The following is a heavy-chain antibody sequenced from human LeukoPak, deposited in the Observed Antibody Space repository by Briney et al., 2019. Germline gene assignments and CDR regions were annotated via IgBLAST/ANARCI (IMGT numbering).Heavy chain of an antibody. J-gene: IGHJ4*02. CDR3: ATTNDGGGYQWGDFFDY. Sequence: SVKVSCKASGGSSNSHAISWVRQAPGQGLEWMGRIIPNLGTTNRAQNFQDRVTLTADKSTNTAYMELTSLTSDDTAVYYCATTNDGGGYQWGDFFDYWGQGTLVTVSS. CDR2: IIPNLGTT. CDR1: GGSSNSHA. V-gene: IGHV1-69*04. D-gene: IGHD1-26*01.